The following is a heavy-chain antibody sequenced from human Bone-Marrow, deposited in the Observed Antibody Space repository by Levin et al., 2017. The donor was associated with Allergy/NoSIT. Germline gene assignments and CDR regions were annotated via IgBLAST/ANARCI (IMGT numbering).Heavy chain of an antibody. CDR1: GYSFTSYW. CDR2: IYPGDSDT. D-gene: IGHD5-18*01. CDR3: ARRVDTTLVYAFDI. Sequence: GGSLRLSCKDSGYSFTSYWIGWVRQMPGKGLEWMGIIYPGDSDTRYSPSFQGQVTISADKSISTAYLQWSSLKASDTAMYYCARRVDTTLVYAFDIWGQGTMVTVSS. V-gene: IGHV5-51*01. J-gene: IGHJ3*02.